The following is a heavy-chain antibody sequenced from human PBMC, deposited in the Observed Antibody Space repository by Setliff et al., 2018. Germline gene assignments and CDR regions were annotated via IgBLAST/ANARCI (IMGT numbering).Heavy chain of an antibody. D-gene: IGHD3-3*01. CDR1: GDSISSRPFY. CDR2: IYTSWST. Sequence: LSLTCTVSGDSISSRPFYWGWFRQPAGKELEWIGQIYTSWSTIYNPSLKSRVTILLDTSKNQFFLTLTSVTAADTAVYYCARMTGFQYIDVWGKGTTVTVSS. J-gene: IGHJ6*03. V-gene: IGHV4-61*09. CDR3: ARMTGFQYIDV.